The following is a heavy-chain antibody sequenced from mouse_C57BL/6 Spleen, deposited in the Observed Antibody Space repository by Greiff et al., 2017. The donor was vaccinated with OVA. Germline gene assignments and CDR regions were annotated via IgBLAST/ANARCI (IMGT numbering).Heavy chain of an antibody. Sequence: EVMLVESGGGLVQSGRSLRLSCATSGFTFSDFYMEWVRQAPGKGLEWIAASRNKANDYTTEYSASVKGRFIVSRDTSQSILYLQMNALRAEDTAIYYCARDAPYYYGSSWYFDVWGTGTTVTVSS. D-gene: IGHD1-1*01. J-gene: IGHJ1*03. CDR3: ARDAPYYYGSSWYFDV. CDR1: GFTFSDFY. CDR2: SRNKANDYTT. V-gene: IGHV7-1*01.